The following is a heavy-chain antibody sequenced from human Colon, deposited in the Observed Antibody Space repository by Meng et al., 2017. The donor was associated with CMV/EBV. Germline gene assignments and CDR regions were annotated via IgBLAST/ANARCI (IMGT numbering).Heavy chain of an antibody. CDR3: ARDLTGYCSSSTCYIGWFDA. V-gene: IGHV1-18*01. J-gene: IGHJ5*02. CDR2: ISDHNGNT. CDR1: YG. Sequence: YGIAWVRKAPGQGLEWMGWISDHNGNTNYAQKFQGRVTVTTDTSTGTVYMELGSLRSDDTAVYYCARDLTGYCSSSTCYIGWFDAWGQGTLVTVSS. D-gene: IGHD2-2*01.